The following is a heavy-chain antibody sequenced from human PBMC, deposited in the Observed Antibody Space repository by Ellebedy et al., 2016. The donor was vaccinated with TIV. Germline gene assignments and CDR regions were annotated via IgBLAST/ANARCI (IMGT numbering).Heavy chain of an antibody. CDR3: ARIDSSGYYFDY. Sequence: SGPTLVKPTQTLTLTCTFSGFSLTTSTMRVSWIRQPPGKALEWLARIAWDDDEFYSTSLKTRLTISKDTSKNQVVLTMTNMDPVDTATYYCARIDSSGYYFDYWGQGTLVTVSS. CDR2: IAWDDDE. V-gene: IGHV2-70*04. D-gene: IGHD3-22*01. J-gene: IGHJ4*02. CDR1: GFSLTTSTMR.